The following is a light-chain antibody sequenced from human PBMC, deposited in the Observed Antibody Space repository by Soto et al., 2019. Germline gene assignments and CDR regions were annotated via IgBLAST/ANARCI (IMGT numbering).Light chain of an antibody. Sequence: EIVMTQSPATLSVSPGERATLFCRASQSVSSKLAWYQQKPGQAPRLLIYGASTRATGVPARFSGSGSGTDFILTITSLQSEDFAIYYCQQYNNWPPWAFGQGTKVEIK. CDR2: GAS. V-gene: IGKV3-15*01. J-gene: IGKJ1*01. CDR1: QSVSSK. CDR3: QQYNNWPPWA.